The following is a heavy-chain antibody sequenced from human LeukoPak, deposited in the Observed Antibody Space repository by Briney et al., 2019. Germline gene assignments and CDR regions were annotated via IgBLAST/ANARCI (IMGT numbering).Heavy chain of an antibody. CDR2: IYHSGST. D-gene: IGHD6-6*01. CDR1: GGSISSGGYS. V-gene: IGHV4-30-2*01. Sequence: SSETLSLTCAVSGGSISSGGYSWSWIRQPPGKGLEWIGYIYHSGSTYYNPSLKSRVTISVDRSKNQFSLKLSSVTAADTAVYYCARATPYRARHFDYWGQGTLVTVSS. CDR3: ARATPYRARHFDY. J-gene: IGHJ4*02.